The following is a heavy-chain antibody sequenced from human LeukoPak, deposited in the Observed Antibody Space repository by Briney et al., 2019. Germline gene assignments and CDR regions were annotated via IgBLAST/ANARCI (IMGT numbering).Heavy chain of an antibody. CDR1: GFTLSIYA. CDR3: VKGGYSGNYYFDY. J-gene: IGHJ4*02. CDR2: ITGTGSST. V-gene: IGHV3-64D*09. D-gene: IGHD1-26*01. Sequence: GGSLRLSCSASGFTLSIYAMHWVRQAPGGELEYGSLITGTGSSTSYADSVKGRFTISRDNYKNTLYLQMSSLRPEDTAVYYCVKGGYSGNYYFDYWGQGSPVTVSS.